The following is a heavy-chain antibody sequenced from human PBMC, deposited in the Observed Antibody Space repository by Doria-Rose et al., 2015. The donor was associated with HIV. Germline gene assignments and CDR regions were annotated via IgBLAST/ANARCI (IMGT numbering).Heavy chain of an antibody. CDR3: ARMGSYRELDY. J-gene: IGHJ4*02. Sequence: QVQLQESGPGLVKPSETLSLTCSVSGASVSSRGYYWNWIRQVPGKGLESLGYTYYTGTSDYSPSLKSRLNMAVDTSKNQFSLKLSFVTVADTALYYCARMGSYRELDYWGQGAPVIVSA. CDR1: GASVSSRGYY. D-gene: IGHD3-3*01. CDR2: TYYTGTS. V-gene: IGHV4-31*03.